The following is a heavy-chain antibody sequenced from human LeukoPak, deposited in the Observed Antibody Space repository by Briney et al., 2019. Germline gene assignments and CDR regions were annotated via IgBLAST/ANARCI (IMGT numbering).Heavy chain of an antibody. CDR1: GLSVSSNY. CDR2: ISSSSSYI. CDR3: ATRGVYCSSTSCYGIRDAFDI. Sequence: GGSLRLSCSGSGLSVSSNYMSWVRQAPGKGLEWVSSISSSSSYIYYADSVKGRFTISRDNAKNSLYLQMNSLRAEDTAVYYCATRGVYCSSTSCYGIRDAFDIWGQGTMVTVSS. D-gene: IGHD2-2*01. J-gene: IGHJ3*02. V-gene: IGHV3-21*01.